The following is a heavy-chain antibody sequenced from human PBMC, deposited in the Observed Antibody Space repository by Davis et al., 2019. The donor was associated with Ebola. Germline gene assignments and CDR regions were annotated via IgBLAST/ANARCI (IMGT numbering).Heavy chain of an antibody. Sequence: AASVKVSCKASGYTFTSYAMHWVRQAPGQRLEWMGWINAGNGNTKYAQKLQGRVTMTTDTSTSTAYMELRSLRSDDTAVYYCARGGPVAVAGYDYWGQGTLVTVSS. V-gene: IGHV1-3*01. CDR1: GYTFTSYA. CDR3: ARGGPVAVAGYDY. CDR2: INAGNGNT. J-gene: IGHJ4*02. D-gene: IGHD6-19*01.